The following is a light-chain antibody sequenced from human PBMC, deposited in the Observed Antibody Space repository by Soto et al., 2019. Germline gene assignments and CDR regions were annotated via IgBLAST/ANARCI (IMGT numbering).Light chain of an antibody. Sequence: DIQMTQSPSTLSASVGDRVTITCRASQSISSWLAWYQQKPGKAPKLLIYKASSLESGVPSRFSGIGSGTDFTLTISSLQPEDFATYYCLQDYSYPRTFGQGTKVEIK. CDR3: LQDYSYPRT. CDR2: KAS. CDR1: QSISSW. J-gene: IGKJ1*01. V-gene: IGKV1-5*03.